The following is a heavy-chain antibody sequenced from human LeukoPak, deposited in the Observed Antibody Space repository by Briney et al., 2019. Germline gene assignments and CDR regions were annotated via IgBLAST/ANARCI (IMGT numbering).Heavy chain of an antibody. CDR2: IYPGDSDT. Sequence: GESLKISCKGSGYSFTSYWIAWVRRMPGKGLEWMGIIYPGDSDTRYSPSFQGQVTISADKSISTTYLQWSSLKASDTAMYYCARPIQLWSYFDYWGQGTLVTVSS. V-gene: IGHV5-51*01. D-gene: IGHD5-18*01. CDR3: ARPIQLWSYFDY. J-gene: IGHJ4*02. CDR1: GYSFTSYW.